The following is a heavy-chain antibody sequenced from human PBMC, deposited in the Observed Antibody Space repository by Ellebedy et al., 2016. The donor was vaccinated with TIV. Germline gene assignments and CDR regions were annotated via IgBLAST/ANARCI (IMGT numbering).Heavy chain of an antibody. CDR1: GGSFSGYY. CDR2: INHSGST. J-gene: IGHJ4*02. D-gene: IGHD5-12*01. V-gene: IGHV4-34*01. CDR3: AREVSGYDTQRYFDY. Sequence: SETLSLXXAVYGGSFSGYYWSWIRQPPGKGLEWIGEINHSGSTNYNPSLKSRVTISVDTSKNQFSLKLSSVTAADTAVYYCAREVSGYDTQRYFDYWGQGTLVTVSS.